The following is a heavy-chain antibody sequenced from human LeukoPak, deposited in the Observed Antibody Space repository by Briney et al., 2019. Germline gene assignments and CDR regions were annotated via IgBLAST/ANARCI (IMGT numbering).Heavy chain of an antibody. CDR1: GYTFTSYT. Sequence: ASVKVSCKASGYTFTSYTMHWVRQAPGQRLEWMGWINAGNGNTKYSQKFQGRVTITRDSSASTAYMELSSLRSEDTAVYCCARDASRVVVVIDYFDYWGQGTLVTVSS. J-gene: IGHJ4*02. D-gene: IGHD3-22*01. V-gene: IGHV1-3*01. CDR2: INAGNGNT. CDR3: ARDASRVVVVIDYFDY.